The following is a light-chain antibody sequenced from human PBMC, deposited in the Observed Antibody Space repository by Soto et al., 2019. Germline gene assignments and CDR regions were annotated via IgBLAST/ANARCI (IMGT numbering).Light chain of an antibody. Sequence: EIVLTQSPGTLSLSPGERATLSCRASQSVGSSYLAWYQQKPGQAPRLLIYGASSRATGIPDRFSGSGSGTDFTLTISRLEPEDFAVYYCQQYGNTQLTFGGGTKVDIK. CDR1: QSVGSSY. J-gene: IGKJ4*01. V-gene: IGKV3-20*01. CDR3: QQYGNTQLT. CDR2: GAS.